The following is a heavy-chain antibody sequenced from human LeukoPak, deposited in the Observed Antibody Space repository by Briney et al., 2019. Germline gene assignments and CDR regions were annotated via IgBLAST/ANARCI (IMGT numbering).Heavy chain of an antibody. Sequence: GGSLRLSCAASGFTFSNYWMHWVRQAPGKGLVWVSRIISDGSNIAYADSVKGRFIISRDNAKNTLYLQMNSLRAEDTAVYYCARAMKGRYVDIVAIDAFDIWGQGTMVTVSS. CDR2: IISDGSNI. J-gene: IGHJ3*02. V-gene: IGHV3-74*01. D-gene: IGHD5-12*01. CDR3: ARAMKGRYVDIVAIDAFDI. CDR1: GFTFSNYW.